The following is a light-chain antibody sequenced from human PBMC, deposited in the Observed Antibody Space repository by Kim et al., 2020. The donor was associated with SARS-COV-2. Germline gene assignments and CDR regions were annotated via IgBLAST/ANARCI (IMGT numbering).Light chain of an antibody. J-gene: IGLJ3*02. CDR2: KDS. CDR3: QSADSSGTWV. V-gene: IGLV3-25*03. CDR1: ALPKQY. Sequence: VCPGQTDRISCSGDALPKQYAYWYKQKPGQAPVLVIYKDSERTSGIPERFSGSSSGTTVTLTISGVQAEDEADYYCQSADSSGTWVFGGGTQLTVL.